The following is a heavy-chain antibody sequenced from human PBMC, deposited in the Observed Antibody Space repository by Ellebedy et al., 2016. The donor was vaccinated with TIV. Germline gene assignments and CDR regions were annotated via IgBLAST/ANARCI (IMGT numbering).Heavy chain of an antibody. CDR3: AREIVDIVSTDWCFDL. J-gene: IGHJ2*01. Sequence: GESLKISCAASGFTFSRYDFHWVRQAPGKGLEWVSAIGAGSDTYYEGSVKGRFPISRENAQNSLYLQMNNLRDGDTAVYYCAREIVDIVSTDWCFDLWGRGNLVTVAS. CDR1: GFTFSRYD. D-gene: IGHD5/OR15-5a*01. V-gene: IGHV3-13*01. CDR2: IGAGSDT.